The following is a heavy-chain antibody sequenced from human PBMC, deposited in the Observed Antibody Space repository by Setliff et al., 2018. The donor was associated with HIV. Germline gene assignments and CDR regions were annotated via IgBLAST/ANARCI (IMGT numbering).Heavy chain of an antibody. CDR3: ARGHLDYNFWDEVLGNWFDP. CDR1: GYTFTSYH. J-gene: IGHJ5*02. CDR2: SIPLFGTT. V-gene: IGHV1-69*05. Sequence: ASVKVSCKSSGYTFTSYHLHWVRQATGQGLEWMGGSIPLFGTTNYAQKFQGRVTLTTDELMKTAYMELSSLRSEDTAVYYCARGHLDYNFWDEVLGNWFDPWGQGTLVTVSS. D-gene: IGHD3-3*01.